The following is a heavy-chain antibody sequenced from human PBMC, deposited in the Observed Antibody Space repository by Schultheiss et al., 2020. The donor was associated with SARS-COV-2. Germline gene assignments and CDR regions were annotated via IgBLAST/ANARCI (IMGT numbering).Heavy chain of an antibody. CDR3: AQDQWCSSSSCSTIY. V-gene: IGHV3-23*01. Sequence: GGSLRLSCAASGFTFSNYAMSWVRQAPGKGLEWVSSISGSDGSTYYADSVKGRFTISRDNSKNSLYLQMNSLRAEDTAVYFCAQDQWCSSSSCSTIYWGQGTLVTVSS. CDR2: ISGSDGST. D-gene: IGHD2-2*02. J-gene: IGHJ4*02. CDR1: GFTFSNYA.